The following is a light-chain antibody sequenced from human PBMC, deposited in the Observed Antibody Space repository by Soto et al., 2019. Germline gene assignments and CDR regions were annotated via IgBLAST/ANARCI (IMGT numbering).Light chain of an antibody. Sequence: QADRAQPASVSGSPGQSITISCTGTSSDIGGYKHVSWYQQHPGKAPKLMIYEVTNRPSGVSYRFSGSKSGNTASLTISGLQAEDEADYYCSSYTTSSTQVFGTGTKVTVL. V-gene: IGLV2-14*01. J-gene: IGLJ1*01. CDR3: SSYTTSSTQV. CDR1: SSDIGGYKH. CDR2: EVT.